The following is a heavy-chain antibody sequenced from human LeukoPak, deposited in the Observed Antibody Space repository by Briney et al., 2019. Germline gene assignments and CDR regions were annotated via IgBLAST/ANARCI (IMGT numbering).Heavy chain of an antibody. V-gene: IGHV3-7*01. Sequence: GGSLRLSCAASGFTFSSYWMSWVRQAPGKGLEWVANIKQGGSEKYYVDSVKGRFTISRDNAKNSLYLQMNSLRAEDTAVYYCASTIIAARLSAFDIWGQGTMVTVSS. J-gene: IGHJ3*02. CDR1: GFTFSSYW. D-gene: IGHD6-6*01. CDR3: ASTIIAARLSAFDI. CDR2: IKQGGSEK.